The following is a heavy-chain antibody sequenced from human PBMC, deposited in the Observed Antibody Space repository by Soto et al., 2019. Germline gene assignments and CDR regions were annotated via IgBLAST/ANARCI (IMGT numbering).Heavy chain of an antibody. J-gene: IGHJ1*01. CDR3: ATCSGGSCYGYFQH. D-gene: IGHD2-15*01. CDR2: ISSSSSYT. Sequence: PGGSLRLSCAASGFTFSDYYMSWIRQAPGKGLEWVSYISSSSSYTNYADSVKGRFTISRDNAKNSLYLQMNSLRAEDTAVYYCATCSGGSCYGYFQHWGQGTLVTVPS. CDR1: GFTFSDYY. V-gene: IGHV3-11*03.